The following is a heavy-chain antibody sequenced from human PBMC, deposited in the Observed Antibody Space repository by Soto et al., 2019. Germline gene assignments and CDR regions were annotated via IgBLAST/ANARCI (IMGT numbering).Heavy chain of an antibody. Sequence: GRSLSLSCAASGFTLSRYAMTWIRKATGKGLKGVAALSGSGNYTLSLDAVKGWFTISRDNSKNTLYLQMNSLSVEDTAVYYCARAQKRTGPDYWGQGTLVT. J-gene: IGHJ4*02. CDR3: ARAQKRTGPDY. D-gene: IGHD3-9*01. V-gene: IGHV3-23*01. CDR2: LSGSGNYT. CDR1: GFTLSRYA.